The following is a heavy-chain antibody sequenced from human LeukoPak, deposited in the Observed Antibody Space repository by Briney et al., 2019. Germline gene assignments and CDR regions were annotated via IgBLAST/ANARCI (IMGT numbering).Heavy chain of an antibody. CDR1: GFSFSDSS. J-gene: IGHJ4*02. Sequence: GGSLRLSCAASGFSFSDSSMDWIRQASAKGLEWVGRIRSKANSYATTHAASVKGRLTISRYDSTNTVYLQMNSLKAEDTAVYYCTRLLAEGSWGQGNLVTVSS. V-gene: IGHV3-73*01. CDR3: TRLLAEGS. CDR2: IRSKANSYAT.